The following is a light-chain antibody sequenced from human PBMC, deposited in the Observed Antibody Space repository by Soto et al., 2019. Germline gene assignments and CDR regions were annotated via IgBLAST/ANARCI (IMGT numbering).Light chain of an antibody. Sequence: QSVLTQPPSASGTPGQRVTISCSGSSSSIGSNTVNWYQQFPGTAPKLLIYSNNQRPSGVPDRFSGSKSGTSASLAISGLQSEDEAGYYCAAWDGSLSGQVFGGGTKLTVL. CDR3: AAWDGSLSGQV. J-gene: IGLJ2*01. CDR1: SSSIGSNT. V-gene: IGLV1-44*01. CDR2: SNN.